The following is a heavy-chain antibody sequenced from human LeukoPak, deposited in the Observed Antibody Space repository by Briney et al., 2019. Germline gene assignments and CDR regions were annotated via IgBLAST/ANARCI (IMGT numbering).Heavy chain of an antibody. CDR2: INSDGSST. J-gene: IGHJ4*02. CDR1: GFTFSSYW. CDR3: ASSGGDILTGYYHDY. V-gene: IGHV3-74*01. D-gene: IGHD3-9*01. Sequence: PGGSLRLSCVASGFTFSSYWMHWVRQAPGKGLVWVSRINSDGSSTSYADSVKGRFTISRDNAKNTLYLQMNSLRAEDTAVYYCASSGGDILTGYYHDYWGQGTLVTVSS.